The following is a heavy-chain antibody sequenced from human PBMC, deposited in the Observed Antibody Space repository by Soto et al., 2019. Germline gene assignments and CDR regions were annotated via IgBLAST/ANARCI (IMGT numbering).Heavy chain of an antibody. CDR3: ARARRYSSSWFWFDP. J-gene: IGHJ5*02. CDR2: IYYSGTT. D-gene: IGHD6-13*01. V-gene: IGHV4-31*02. Sequence: LSLTCSVSGGSISGGDFYWSWSRQHPGKGLEWIGNIYYSGTTYYNPSLKSRLTMSVDTTSNQFSLKLTSVPAADTAVFYCARARRYSSSWFWFDPWGQGILVTVSS. CDR1: GGSISGGDFY.